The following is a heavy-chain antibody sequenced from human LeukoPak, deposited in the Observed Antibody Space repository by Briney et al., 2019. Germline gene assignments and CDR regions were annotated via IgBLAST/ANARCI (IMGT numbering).Heavy chain of an antibody. CDR2: IYHSGST. D-gene: IGHD6-19*01. CDR3: ASLVGAVAGTGATFDI. Sequence: PGGSLRLSCAASGFTFSSYGMSWVRQPPGKGLEWIGEIYHSGSTNYNPSLKSRVTISVDKSKNQFSLKLSPVTAADTAVYYCASLVGAVAGTGATFDIWGQGTMVTVSS. J-gene: IGHJ3*02. V-gene: IGHV4-4*02. CDR1: GFTFSSYGM.